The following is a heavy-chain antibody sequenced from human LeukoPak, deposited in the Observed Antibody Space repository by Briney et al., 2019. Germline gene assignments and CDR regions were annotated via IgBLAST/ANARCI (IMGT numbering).Heavy chain of an antibody. CDR3: VRDRQFRLHDP. D-gene: IGHD3-16*01. CDR1: GFTFSDYY. V-gene: IGHV3-11*01. CDR2: ISVSGSSV. Sequence: GGSLRLSCTASGFTFSDYYMTWIRQAPGKGLEWLSYISVSGSSVSYGDSVKGRFTISRDNAKNSVYLQIDSLRVEGTAMYYCVRDRQFRLHDPWGQGILVTVSS. J-gene: IGHJ5*02.